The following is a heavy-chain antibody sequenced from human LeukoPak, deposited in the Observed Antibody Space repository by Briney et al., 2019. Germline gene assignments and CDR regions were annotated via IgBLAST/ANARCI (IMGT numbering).Heavy chain of an antibody. CDR2: VDPEDGET. J-gene: IGHJ4*02. D-gene: IGHD6-13*01. Sequence: AASVKVSCKVSGYTFTDYYMHWVQQAPGKGLEWMGLVDPEDGETIYAEKFQGRVTITADTSTDTAYMELSSLRSEDTAVYYCATLTAAAGSRLTPDYWGQGTLVTVSS. CDR1: GYTFTDYY. CDR3: ATLTAAAGSRLTPDY. V-gene: IGHV1-69-2*01.